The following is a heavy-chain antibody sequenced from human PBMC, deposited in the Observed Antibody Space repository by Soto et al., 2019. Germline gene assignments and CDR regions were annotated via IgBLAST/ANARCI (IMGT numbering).Heavy chain of an antibody. CDR3: ARDDEGGSYCDLGY. J-gene: IGHJ4*02. Sequence: GGSLRLSCAASGFTFSNYAVTWVRQAPGKGLEWVSTISGSGGSTYYADSVRGRFTISRDNSKNTLYLQMNSLRTEDTAIYYCARDDEGGSYCDLGYWGQGTLVTVSS. V-gene: IGHV3-23*01. D-gene: IGHD3-10*01. CDR1: GFTFSNYA. CDR2: ISGSGGST.